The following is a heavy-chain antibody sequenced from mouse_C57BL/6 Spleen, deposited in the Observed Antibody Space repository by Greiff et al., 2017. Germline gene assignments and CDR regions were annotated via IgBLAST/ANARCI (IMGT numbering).Heavy chain of an antibody. CDR3: ARDRDSSYWYFDV. CDR1: GFTFSDYY. V-gene: IGHV5-16*01. D-gene: IGHD1-1*01. J-gene: IGHJ1*03. CDR2: INYDGSST. Sequence: EVKLVESEGGLVQPGSSMKLSCTASGFTFSDYYMAWVRQVPEKGLEWVANINYDGSSTYYLDALKSRFTISRDNAKNNLYLQMSSLKSEDTATYYCARDRDSSYWYFDVWGTGTTVTVSS.